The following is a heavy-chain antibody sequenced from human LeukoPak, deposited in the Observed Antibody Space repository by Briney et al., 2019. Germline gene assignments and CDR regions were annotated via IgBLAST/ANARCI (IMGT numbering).Heavy chain of an antibody. J-gene: IGHJ4*02. CDR3: ARRPSDRRDFDY. V-gene: IGHV3-23*01. D-gene: IGHD2-2*01. CDR2: ISGSGTSP. Sequence: PGGSLRLSCAASGFTFSSYAMSWVRQAPGKGLEWLSTISGSGTSPSYADSVKGRFTISRDNSKSTLYLQMNSLRAEDTAVYYCARRPSDRRDFDYWGQGTLVTVSS. CDR1: GFTFSSYA.